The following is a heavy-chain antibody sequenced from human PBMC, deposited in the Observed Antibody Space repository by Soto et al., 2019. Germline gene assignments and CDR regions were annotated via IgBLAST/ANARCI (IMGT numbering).Heavy chain of an antibody. V-gene: IGHV3-23*01. CDR3: AKGNYYGSGSYYNFDWFDP. Sequence: GGSLRLSCAASGFTFSSYAMSWVRQAPGKGLEWVSAISGSGGSTYYADSVKGRFTISRDNSKNTLYLQMNSLRAEDTAVYYCAKGNYYGSGSYYNFDWFDPWGQGALVTVS. CDR1: GFTFSSYA. CDR2: ISGSGGST. D-gene: IGHD3-10*01. J-gene: IGHJ5*02.